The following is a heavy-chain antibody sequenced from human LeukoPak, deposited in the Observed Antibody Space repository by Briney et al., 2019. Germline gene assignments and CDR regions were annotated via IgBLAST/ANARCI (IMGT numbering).Heavy chain of an antibody. CDR1: GGSFSGYY. Sequence: SETLSLTCAVHGGSFSGYYWSWIRQPPGKGLEWIGEINHSGSTNYNPSRKSRVTISVDTSKNQFSLKLSSVTAADTAVYYCARGCCSSSSVWFDPWGQGTLVTVSS. J-gene: IGHJ5*02. V-gene: IGHV4-34*01. CDR3: ARGCCSSSSVWFDP. CDR2: INHSGST. D-gene: IGHD6-6*01.